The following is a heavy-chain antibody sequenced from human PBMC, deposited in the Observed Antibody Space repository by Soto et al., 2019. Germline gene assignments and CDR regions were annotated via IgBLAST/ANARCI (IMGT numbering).Heavy chain of an antibody. D-gene: IGHD2-8*02. CDR1: GFTCSSYD. J-gene: IGHJ3*02. Sequence: GGSLRLSCAASGFTCSSYDMSWVRQAPGKGLEWVSTILVGGSTHYPDSVRGRFTISRDNSKNTLFLQVNSLTAGDTAVYYCAKATATGGGSFDICGQGTLVTVSS. CDR3: AKATATGGGSFDI. V-gene: IGHV3-23*01. CDR2: ILVGGST.